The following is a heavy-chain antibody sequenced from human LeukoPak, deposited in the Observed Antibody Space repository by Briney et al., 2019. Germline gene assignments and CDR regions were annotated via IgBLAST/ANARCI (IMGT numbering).Heavy chain of an antibody. D-gene: IGHD3-10*01. CDR1: GFTFSSYW. CDR2: IKQDGSEK. CDR3: AKNPSVHRGPFDY. V-gene: IGHV3-7*03. J-gene: IGHJ4*02. Sequence: GGSLRLSCAASGFTFSSYWMSWVRQAPGKGLEWVANIKQDGSEKYYVDSVKGRFTISRDNSKNTLYLQMNSLRAEDTAVYYCAKNPSVHRGPFDYWGQGTLVTVSS.